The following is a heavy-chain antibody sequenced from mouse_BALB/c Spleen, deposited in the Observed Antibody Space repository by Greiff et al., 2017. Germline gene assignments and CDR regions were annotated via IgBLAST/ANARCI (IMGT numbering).Heavy chain of an antibody. CDR2: INPSNGGT. CDR1: GYTFTSYY. J-gene: IGHJ4*01. V-gene: IGHV1S81*02. Sequence: QVQLQQSGAELVKPGASVKLSCKASGYTFTSYYMYWVKQRPGQALEWIGEINPSNGGTNFNEKFKSKATLTVDKSSSTAYMQLSSLTSEDSAVYYCTREGGDYWGQGTSVTVSS. CDR3: TREGGDY.